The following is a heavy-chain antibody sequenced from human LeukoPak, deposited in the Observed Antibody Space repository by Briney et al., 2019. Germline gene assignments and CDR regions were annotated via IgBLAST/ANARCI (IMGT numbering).Heavy chain of an antibody. CDR3: ARGPSYGAFDI. J-gene: IGHJ3*02. V-gene: IGHV3-30-3*01. CDR2: ISNDGSNQ. CDR1: GFTFSSYS. D-gene: IGHD3-10*01. Sequence: GGSLRLSCAASGFTFSSYSIHWVRQAPGKGLEWVAFISNDGSNQYYADSVKGRFTISRDNSKDTLYLQMNSLRAEDTAVYYCARGPSYGAFDIWGQGTMVTVSS.